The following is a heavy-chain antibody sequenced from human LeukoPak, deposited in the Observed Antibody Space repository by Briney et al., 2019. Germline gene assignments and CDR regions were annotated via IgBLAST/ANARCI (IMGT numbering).Heavy chain of an antibody. V-gene: IGHV4-39*01. D-gene: IGHD6-19*01. CDR2: IYYSGST. Sequence: SETLSLTCTVSGGSISSSSYYWGWIRQPPGKGLEWIGSIYYSGSTYYNPSLKSRGTISVDTSKNQFSLKLSSVTAADTAVYYCARLKQAVAVDYWGQGTLVTVSS. CDR1: GGSISSSSYY. J-gene: IGHJ4*02. CDR3: ARLKQAVAVDY.